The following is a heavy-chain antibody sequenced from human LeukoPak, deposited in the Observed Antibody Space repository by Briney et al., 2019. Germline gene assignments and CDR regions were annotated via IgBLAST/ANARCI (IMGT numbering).Heavy chain of an antibody. D-gene: IGHD1-14*01. CDR2: ISWNSGSI. V-gene: IGHV3-9*01. J-gene: IGHJ4*02. Sequence: GGSLRLSFAASGFTLDDYAMHWVRQAPGKGLEWVSGISWNSGSIGYADSVKGRFTISRDNAKNSLYLQMNSLRAEDTALYYCAKDIATGNRLYYFDYWGQGTLVTVSS. CDR3: AKDIATGNRLYYFDY. CDR1: GFTLDDYA.